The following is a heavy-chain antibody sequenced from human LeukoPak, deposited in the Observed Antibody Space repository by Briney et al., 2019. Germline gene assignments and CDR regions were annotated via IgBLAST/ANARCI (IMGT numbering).Heavy chain of an antibody. CDR2: IYYSGST. CDR3: ARYLRIAVAGRRLGFDY. CDR1: GGSISSYY. Sequence: PSETLSLTCTVSGGSISSYYWSWIRQPPGKGLEWIGYIYYSGSTYYNPSLKSRVTISVDTSKNQFSLKLSSVTAADTAVYYCARYLRIAVAGRRLGFDYWGQGTLVTVSS. J-gene: IGHJ4*02. D-gene: IGHD6-19*01. V-gene: IGHV4-59*12.